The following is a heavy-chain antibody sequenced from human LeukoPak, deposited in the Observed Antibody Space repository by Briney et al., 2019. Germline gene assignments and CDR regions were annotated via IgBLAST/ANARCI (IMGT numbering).Heavy chain of an antibody. D-gene: IGHD5-18*01. V-gene: IGHV3-30*03. J-gene: IGHJ6*02. Sequence: GGSLRLSCAASGFTFSSYGMHWVRQAPGKGLEWVAVVSVDGSNKFYAGSVRGRCTISRDSSKNTLYLQMNSLRAEDTAVYYCARERIEAWIQPFYYGMDVWGQGTTVTVSS. CDR2: VSVDGSNK. CDR3: ARERIEAWIQPFYYGMDV. CDR1: GFTFSSYG.